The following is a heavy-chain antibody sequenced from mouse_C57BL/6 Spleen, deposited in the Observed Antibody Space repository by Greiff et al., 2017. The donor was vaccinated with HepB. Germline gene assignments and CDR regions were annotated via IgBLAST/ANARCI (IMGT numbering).Heavy chain of an antibody. CDR2: IYPGSGNT. CDR1: GYTFTDYY. CDR3: ARSYYSNRAWFAY. V-gene: IGHV1-76*01. D-gene: IGHD2-5*01. Sequence: QVQLQQSGAELVRPGASVKLSCKASGYTFTDYYINWVKQRPGQGLEWIARIYPGSGNTYYNEKFKGKATLTAEKSSSTAYMQLSSLTSEDSAVYFCARSYYSNRAWFAYWGQGTLVTVSA. J-gene: IGHJ3*01.